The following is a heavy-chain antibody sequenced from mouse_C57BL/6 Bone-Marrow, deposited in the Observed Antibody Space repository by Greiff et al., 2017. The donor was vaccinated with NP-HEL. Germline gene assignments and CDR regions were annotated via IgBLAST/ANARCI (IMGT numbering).Heavy chain of an antibody. J-gene: IGHJ2*01. CDR2: IYPGDGDT. CDR1: GYAFSSYW. V-gene: IGHV1-80*01. Sequence: QVQLKESGAELVKPGASVKISCKASGYAFSSYWMNWVKQRPGKGLEWIGQIYPGDGDTNYNGKFKGKATLNADKSSSTAYMQLSSLTSEDSAVYFCARIDYSNDGYCDDWGQGTTLTVSS. D-gene: IGHD2-12*01. CDR3: ARIDYSNDGYCDD.